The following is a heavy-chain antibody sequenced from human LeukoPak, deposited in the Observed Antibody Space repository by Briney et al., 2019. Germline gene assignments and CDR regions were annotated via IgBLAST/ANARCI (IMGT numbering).Heavy chain of an antibody. Sequence: GGSLRPSCAASGFTFDDYGMSWVRQAPGKGLEWVSGTNWNGARTGYADSVKGRFIISRDNAKNSLYLQMNSLRAEDTALYYCARGAEVQLWSYYFDYWGQGTLVTVSS. J-gene: IGHJ4*02. D-gene: IGHD5-18*01. V-gene: IGHV3-20*04. CDR1: GFTFDDYG. CDR3: ARGAEVQLWSYYFDY. CDR2: TNWNGART.